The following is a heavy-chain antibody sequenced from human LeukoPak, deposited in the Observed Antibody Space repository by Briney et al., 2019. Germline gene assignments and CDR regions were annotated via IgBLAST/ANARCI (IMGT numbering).Heavy chain of an antibody. J-gene: IGHJ3*02. D-gene: IGHD3-22*01. CDR2: IYYSGST. V-gene: IGHV4-59*01. CDR3: ARESPYYYDSSGYYFPTSGAFDI. CDR1: GGSISSYY. Sequence: SETLSLTCTVSGGSISSYYWSWIRQPPGKGLEWIGYIYYSGSTNYNPSLKSRVTISVDTSKNQFSLKLSSVTVADTAVYYCARESPYYYDSSGYYFPTSGAFDIWDQGTMVTVSS.